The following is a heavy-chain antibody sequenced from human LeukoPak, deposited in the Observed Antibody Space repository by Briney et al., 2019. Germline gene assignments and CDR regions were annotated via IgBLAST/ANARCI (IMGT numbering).Heavy chain of an antibody. CDR2: ISYDGSNK. Sequence: GRSLRLSCAASGFTFSSYAMHWVRQAPGKGLEWVAVISYDGSNKYYADSVKGRFTISRDNSKNTLYLQMNSLRAVDTAVYYCAKDLSYSSSSDFDYWGQGTLVTVSS. CDR1: GFTFSSYA. CDR3: AKDLSYSSSSDFDY. V-gene: IGHV3-30-3*01. D-gene: IGHD6-6*01. J-gene: IGHJ4*02.